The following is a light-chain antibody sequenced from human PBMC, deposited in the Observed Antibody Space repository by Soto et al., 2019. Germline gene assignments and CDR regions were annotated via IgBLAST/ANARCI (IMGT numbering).Light chain of an antibody. CDR2: VAS. Sequence: DIQMAQSPSSLSASVGARVTITCRASQNIRRSLNWFQQKAGKAPKVLIYVASSLQRGVPPRFSGSGSGTDFTLTISSLHAEDFATYYCQQSYNTPRTFGQGTKVEIK. J-gene: IGKJ1*01. CDR1: QNIRRS. CDR3: QQSYNTPRT. V-gene: IGKV1-39*01.